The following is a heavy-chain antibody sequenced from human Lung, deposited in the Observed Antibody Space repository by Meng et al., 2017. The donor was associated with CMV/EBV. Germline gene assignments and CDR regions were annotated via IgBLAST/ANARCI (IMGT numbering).Heavy chain of an antibody. Sequence: SXKISCAASGFTFDDYAMHWVRQAPGKGLEWVSGISWNSGSIGYADSVKGRFTISRDNAKNSLYLQMNSLRAEDTALYYCAKESSGCDDWGQGKLV. CDR3: AKESSGCDD. J-gene: IGHJ4*02. D-gene: IGHD6-19*01. CDR2: ISWNSGSI. CDR1: GFTFDDYA. V-gene: IGHV3-9*01.